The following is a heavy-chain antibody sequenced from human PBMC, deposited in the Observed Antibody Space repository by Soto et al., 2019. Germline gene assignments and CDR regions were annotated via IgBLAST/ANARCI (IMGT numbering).Heavy chain of an antibody. CDR1: GFTFSSYT. Sequence: EVQLLESGGDLVQPGGSLRLSCAASGFTFSSYTMRWVRQAPGKGLEWVSSLTSAGSTYYADSVKGRFTISRDDSKNTLFLQMNSLRAEDTALYYCAKRHTTVATPANYFDYWGQGTLVTVSS. V-gene: IGHV3-23*01. D-gene: IGHD1-1*01. CDR2: LTSAGST. J-gene: IGHJ4*02. CDR3: AKRHTTVATPANYFDY.